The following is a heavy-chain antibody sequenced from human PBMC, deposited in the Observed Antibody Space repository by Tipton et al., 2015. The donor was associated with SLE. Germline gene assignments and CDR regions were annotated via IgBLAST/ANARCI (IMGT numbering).Heavy chain of an antibody. CDR2: IRSDGNRK. CDR1: GFIFSHYD. CDR3: AKDAPSTSGWYFDY. Sequence: SLRLSCAAFGFIFSHYDMHWVRQAPGKGLEWVALIRSDGNRKFHAESVRGRFTISRDNSKNTLFVHMNSLRTEDTAIYYCAKDAPSTSGWYFDYWGQGTLVTVSS. D-gene: IGHD6-19*01. V-gene: IGHV3-30*02. J-gene: IGHJ4*02.